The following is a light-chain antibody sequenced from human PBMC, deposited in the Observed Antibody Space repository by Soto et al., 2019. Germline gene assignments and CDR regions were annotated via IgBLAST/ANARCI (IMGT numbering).Light chain of an antibody. V-gene: IGKV3-20*01. CDR1: QSVSSSY. CDR2: GAS. Sequence: EIVLTQSPGTLSLSPGERATLSCRASQSVSSSYLAWYQQKPGQAPRLLIYGASSRATGIPDRFSGSGSGTDFTLTISRLEPEDFAVYYCQQCGSSPPTFGQGTKWISN. J-gene: IGKJ1*01. CDR3: QQCGSSPPT.